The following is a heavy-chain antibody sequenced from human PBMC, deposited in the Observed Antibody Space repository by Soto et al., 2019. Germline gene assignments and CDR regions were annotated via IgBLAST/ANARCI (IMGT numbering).Heavy chain of an antibody. CDR1: GYSIRSGYY. Sequence: SETLSLTCAVSGYSIRSGYYWGWIRQPPGKGLEWIGSIYHSGTTYDNPSLKSRVTISVDMSKNQFSLKLSSVTAEDTAVYYCARLLYDSRGYYYFDYWGQGTLVT. D-gene: IGHD3-22*01. J-gene: IGHJ4*02. V-gene: IGHV4-38-2*01. CDR3: ARLLYDSRGYYYFDY. CDR2: IYHSGTT.